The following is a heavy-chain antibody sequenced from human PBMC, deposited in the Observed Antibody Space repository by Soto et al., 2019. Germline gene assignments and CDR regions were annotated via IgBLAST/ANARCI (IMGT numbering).Heavy chain of an antibody. CDR1: GYTFTSYA. Sequence: ASVKVSCKASGYTFTSYAMHWVRQAPGQRLEWMGWINAGNGNTKYSQKFQGRVTITRDTSASTAYMELSSLRSEDTAVYYCARQPNEFSSSWLHFDHWGQGALVTVYS. CDR3: ARQPNEFSSSWLHFDH. D-gene: IGHD6-13*01. CDR2: INAGNGNT. J-gene: IGHJ4*02. V-gene: IGHV1-3*01.